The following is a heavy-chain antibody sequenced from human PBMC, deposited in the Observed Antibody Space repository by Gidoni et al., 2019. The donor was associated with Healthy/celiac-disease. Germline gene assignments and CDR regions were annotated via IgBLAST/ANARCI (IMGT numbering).Heavy chain of an antibody. J-gene: IGHJ6*02. CDR2: IRSKAYGVTT. CDR3: TSASSRGATYGMDV. CDR1: GFTFGDYA. V-gene: IGHV3-49*05. D-gene: IGHD1-26*01. Sequence: EVQLVESGGGLVKPGRSLRLSCTDSGFTFGDYAMSWFRQAPGKGLEWVGFIRSKAYGVTTEYAASVKGRFTISRDDSKSIAYLQMNSLKTEDTAVYYCTSASSRGATYGMDVWGQGTTVTVSS.